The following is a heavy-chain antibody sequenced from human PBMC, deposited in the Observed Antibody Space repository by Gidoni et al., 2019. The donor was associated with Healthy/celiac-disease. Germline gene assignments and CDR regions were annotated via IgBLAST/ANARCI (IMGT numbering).Heavy chain of an antibody. CDR2: IWYDGSNK. CDR1: GFTFSSYG. Sequence: QVQLVESGGGVVQPGRSLRLSCAASGFTFSSYGMHWVRQAPGKGLEWVAVIWYDGSNKYYADSVKGRFTISRDNSKNTLYLQMNSLRAEDTAVYYCAREGCSGGSCYGFDYWGQGTLVTVSS. CDR3: AREGCSGGSCYGFDY. D-gene: IGHD2-15*01. V-gene: IGHV3-33*01. J-gene: IGHJ4*02.